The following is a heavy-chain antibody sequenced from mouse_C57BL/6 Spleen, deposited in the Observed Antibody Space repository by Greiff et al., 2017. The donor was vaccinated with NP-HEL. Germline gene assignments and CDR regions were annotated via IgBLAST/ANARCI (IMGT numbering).Heavy chain of an antibody. CDR2: ISYDGSN. V-gene: IGHV3-6*01. CDR3: AREQSRYFDV. J-gene: IGHJ1*03. Sequence: EVQLMESGPGLVKPSQSLSLTCSVTGYSITSGYYWNWIRQFPGNKLEWMGYISYDGSNNYNPSLKNRISITRDTSKNQFFLKLNSVTTEDTATYYCAREQSRYFDVWGTGTTVTVSS. CDR1: GYSITSGYY.